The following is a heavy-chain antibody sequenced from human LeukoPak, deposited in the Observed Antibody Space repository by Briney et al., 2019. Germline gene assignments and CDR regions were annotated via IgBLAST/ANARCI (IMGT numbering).Heavy chain of an antibody. D-gene: IGHD2-2*01. CDR2: IIPIFGTA. Sequence: ASVKVSCKASGGTFSSYAISWVRQAPGQGLEWMGRIIPIFGTANYAQKFQGRVMITTDESTSTAYMELSSLRSEDTAVYYCARAYCSSTSCRPNRFDYWGQGTLVTVSS. J-gene: IGHJ4*02. V-gene: IGHV1-69*05. CDR1: GGTFSSYA. CDR3: ARAYCSSTSCRPNRFDY.